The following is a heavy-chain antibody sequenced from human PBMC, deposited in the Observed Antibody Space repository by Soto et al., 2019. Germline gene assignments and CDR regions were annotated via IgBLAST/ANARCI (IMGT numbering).Heavy chain of an antibody. V-gene: IGHV3-30-3*01. J-gene: IGHJ6*02. CDR3: ARGTTTSAFSAMDV. D-gene: IGHD1-1*01. CDR1: GFTFNYHA. Sequence: QVQLVESGGGVVQPGRSLRLSCAASGFTFNYHALNWVRQAPGKGLEWVAVISYDGDSKYIAESVKGRFTISRDNSKNTVSLQMNSLRTEDTAMYFCARGTTTSAFSAMDVWGQGTTVTVSS. CDR2: ISYDGDSK.